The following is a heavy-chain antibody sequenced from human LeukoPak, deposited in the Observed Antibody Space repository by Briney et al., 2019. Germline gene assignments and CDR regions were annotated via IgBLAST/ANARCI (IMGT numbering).Heavy chain of an antibody. J-gene: IGHJ5*02. CDR2: TYYRSKWYN. D-gene: IGHD3-22*01. CDR1: GDSVSSNSAA. V-gene: IGHV6-1*01. Sequence: SQTLSLTCAISGDSVSSNSAAWNWIRQSPSRGLEWLGRTYYRSKWYNDYAVSVKSRITINPDTSKNQFSLQLNSVTPEDTAVYYCARDLTYYYDSSGYWPHADNWFDPWGQGTLVTVSS. CDR3: ARDLTYYYDSSGYWPHADNWFDP.